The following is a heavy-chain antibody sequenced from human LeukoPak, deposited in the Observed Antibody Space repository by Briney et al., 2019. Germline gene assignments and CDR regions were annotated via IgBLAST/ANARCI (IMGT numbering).Heavy chain of an antibody. Sequence: PSETLSLTCTVSGGSISSSSYYWGWIRQPPGKGLEWIGSIYTSGSTNYNPSLKSRVTISVDTSKNQFSLKLSSVTAADTAVYYCARGEGPRYCTNGICVPYNWFDPWGQGTLVTVSS. J-gene: IGHJ5*02. D-gene: IGHD2-8*01. CDR2: IYTSGST. V-gene: IGHV4-39*07. CDR3: ARGEGPRYCTNGICVPYNWFDP. CDR1: GGSISSSSYY.